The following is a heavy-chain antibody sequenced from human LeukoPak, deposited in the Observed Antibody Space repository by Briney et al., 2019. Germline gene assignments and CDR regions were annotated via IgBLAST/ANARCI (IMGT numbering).Heavy chain of an antibody. J-gene: IGHJ4*02. V-gene: IGHV4-39*01. CDR2: IYYSGST. CDR1: GGSISSSSYY. CDR3: ARRSTMVRGATGFADY. D-gene: IGHD3-10*01. Sequence: PSETLSLTCTVSGGSISSSSYYWGWIRQPPGKGLEWIGSIYYSGSTYYNPSLKSRVTISVDTSKNQFSLKLSSVTAADTAVYYCARRSTMVRGATGFADYWGRGTLVTVSS.